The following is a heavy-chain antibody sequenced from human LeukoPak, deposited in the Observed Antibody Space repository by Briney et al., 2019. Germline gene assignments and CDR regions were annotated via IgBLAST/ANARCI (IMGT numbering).Heavy chain of an antibody. D-gene: IGHD3-22*01. CDR3: ARAYDRSGYWPEYFHH. J-gene: IGHJ1*01. Sequence: PGGSLRLSCAASGFAVSNNYMSWVRQAPGKGLEWVSIIYGGGSTYYADSVNGRFTISRHNSKNTLFLKMNSLRTEDTAVYYCARAYDRSGYWPEYFHHWGQGTLVSVSS. CDR2: IYGGGST. V-gene: IGHV3-53*04. CDR1: GFAVSNNY.